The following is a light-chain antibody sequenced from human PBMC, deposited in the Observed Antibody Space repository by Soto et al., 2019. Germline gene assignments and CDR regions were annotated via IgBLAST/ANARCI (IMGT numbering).Light chain of an antibody. J-gene: IGKJ2*01. CDR2: DAS. Sequence: DIQMTQSPSTLSASVGDRVTITCRASQSISNWLAWYQQKPGKAPKLLIYDASSLESGVPSRFSGSGSGTEFTLTISSLQPDDFATYDCQQYNSYSYTFGQGTKLEIK. CDR3: QQYNSYSYT. CDR1: QSISNW. V-gene: IGKV1-5*01.